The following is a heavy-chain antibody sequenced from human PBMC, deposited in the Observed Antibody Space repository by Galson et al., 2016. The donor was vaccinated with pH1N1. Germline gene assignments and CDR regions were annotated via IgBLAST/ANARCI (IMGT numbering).Heavy chain of an antibody. J-gene: IGHJ4*02. V-gene: IGHV3-30*18. CDR3: AKDRLVLLWFGESTVDF. Sequence: SLRLSCAASGFSFSSFGMRWVRQAPGKGLEWVAVISYDGSDQYYADSVKGRFTISRDNFKNTLYLQMNSLRAEDTAVYHCAKDRLVLLWFGESTVDFWGQGTLVTVSS. CDR1: GFSFSSFG. D-gene: IGHD3-10*01. CDR2: ISYDGSDQ.